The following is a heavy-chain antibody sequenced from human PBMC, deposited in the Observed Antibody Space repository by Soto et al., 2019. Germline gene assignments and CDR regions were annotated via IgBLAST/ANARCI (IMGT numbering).Heavy chain of an antibody. CDR1: GGSISSSSYY. V-gene: IGHV4-39*01. Sequence: ASETLSLTCTVSGGSISSSSYYWGWIRQPPGKGLEWIGSIYYSGSTYYNPSLKSRVTISVDTSKNQFSLKLSSVTAADTAVYYCARLASVIMDYWGQGTLVTVSS. J-gene: IGHJ4*02. D-gene: IGHD3-16*01. CDR2: IYYSGST. CDR3: ARLASVIMDY.